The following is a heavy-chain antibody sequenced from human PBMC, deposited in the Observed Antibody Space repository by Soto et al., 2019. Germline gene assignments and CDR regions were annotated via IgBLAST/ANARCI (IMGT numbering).Heavy chain of an antibody. Sequence: ASVKVSCKASGYTFTSYAMHWVRQAPGQRLEWMGWINAGNGNTKYSQKFQGRVTITRDTSASTAYMELSSLRSEDTAVYYCAREGIAAHPAKYYYYYGMDVWGQGTTVTVSS. J-gene: IGHJ6*02. CDR3: AREGIAAHPAKYYYYYGMDV. CDR1: GYTFTSYA. D-gene: IGHD6-6*01. CDR2: INAGNGNT. V-gene: IGHV1-3*01.